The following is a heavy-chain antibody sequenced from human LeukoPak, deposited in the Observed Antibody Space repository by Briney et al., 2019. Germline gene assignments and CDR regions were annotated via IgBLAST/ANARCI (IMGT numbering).Heavy chain of an antibody. J-gene: IGHJ4*02. D-gene: IGHD1-26*01. Sequence: SETLSLTCTVSGGSISSYYWSWIRQPPGKGLEWIGYIYYSGSTNYNPSLKSRVTISVDTSKNQFSLKLSSVTAADTAVYYCARDVGARSFDYWGQGTLDTVSS. CDR3: ARDVGARSFDY. CDR2: IYYSGST. V-gene: IGHV4-59*01. CDR1: GGSISSYY.